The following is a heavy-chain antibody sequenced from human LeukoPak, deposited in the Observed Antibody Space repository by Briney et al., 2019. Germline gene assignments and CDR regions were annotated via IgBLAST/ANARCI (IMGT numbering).Heavy chain of an antibody. J-gene: IGHJ2*01. Sequence: PSETLSLTCTVSGGSISSSSYYWGRIRQPPGKGLEWIGSFYYSGSTNYNPSLKSRVTISVDTSENQCSLKLSSATAADTAVYYCGSGVLGSGESSSWYFDLWGRGTLVTVSS. CDR1: GGSISSSSYY. V-gene: IGHV4-39*01. D-gene: IGHD2/OR15-2a*01. CDR3: GSGVLGSGESSSWYFDL. CDR2: FYYSGST.